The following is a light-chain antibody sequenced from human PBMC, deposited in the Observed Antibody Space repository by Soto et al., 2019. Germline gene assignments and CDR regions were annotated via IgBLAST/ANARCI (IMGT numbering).Light chain of an antibody. CDR2: DAS. Sequence: DIVLTQSPATLSLSPGERATLSCRASQSVSSYLAWYQQKPGQAPRLLIYDASNRATGIPARFSGSGSGTDFTLTISSLEPEDFAVYYCQQRSNLPRTFGQGTKVEIK. J-gene: IGKJ1*01. CDR3: QQRSNLPRT. CDR1: QSVSSY. V-gene: IGKV3-11*01.